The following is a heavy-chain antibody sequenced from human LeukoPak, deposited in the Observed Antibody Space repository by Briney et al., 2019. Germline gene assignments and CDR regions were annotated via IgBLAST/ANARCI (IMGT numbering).Heavy chain of an antibody. CDR1: GYSFTSYY. CDR3: ARLSPGDYGDA. Sequence: EASVKVSCKASGYSFTSYYMHWVRQAPGQGLEWMGIINPSGGSTSYAQKFQGRVTMTRDMSTSTVYMELSSLRSDDTAVYYCARLSPGDYGDAWGQGTLVTVSS. CDR2: INPSGGST. D-gene: IGHD4-17*01. V-gene: IGHV1-46*01. J-gene: IGHJ5*02.